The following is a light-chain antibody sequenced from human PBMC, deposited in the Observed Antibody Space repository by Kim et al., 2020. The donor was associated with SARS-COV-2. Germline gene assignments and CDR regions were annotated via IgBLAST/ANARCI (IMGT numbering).Light chain of an antibody. V-gene: IGKV1-5*03. CDR3: QQYNSYSWT. Sequence: GDRVTITCRASQSISSWLAWYQQKPGKAPNLLIYKASNLESGVPSRFSGSGSGTEFTLTIISLQPDDFATYYCQQYNSYSWTFGQGTKVDIK. J-gene: IGKJ1*01. CDR2: KAS. CDR1: QSISSW.